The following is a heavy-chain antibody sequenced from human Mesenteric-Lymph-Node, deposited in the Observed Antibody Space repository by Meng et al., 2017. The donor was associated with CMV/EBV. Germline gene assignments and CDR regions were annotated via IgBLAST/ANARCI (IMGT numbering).Heavy chain of an antibody. J-gene: IGHJ6*02. V-gene: IGHV3-20*04. CDR3: ARSLYYDILTGYYAPYYYNGMDV. Sequence: ESLKISCAASGFTFDDFGMIWVRQAPGKGLEWVSGINYNGGSTGYADSVQGRFTISRDNAKNSLFLQMNSLRAEDTAVYYCARSLYYDILTGYYAPYYYNGMDVWGQGTTVTVSS. D-gene: IGHD3-9*01. CDR2: INYNGGST. CDR1: GFTFDDFG.